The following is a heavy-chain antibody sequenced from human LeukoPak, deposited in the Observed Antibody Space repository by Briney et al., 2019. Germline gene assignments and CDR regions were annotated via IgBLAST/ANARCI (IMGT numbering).Heavy chain of an antibody. CDR2: IDISSTYI. V-gene: IGHV3-21*01. D-gene: IGHD3-3*01. J-gene: IGHJ4*02. CDR3: ARDRGLRRYDFWSGYWHSCLDY. Sequence: GGSLRLSCAASGFSFSRYNMNWVRQAPGKGLEWVASIDISSTYIFYADSVKGRFTISRDNSKNTLYLQMGSLRAEDMAVYYCARDRGLRRYDFWSGYWHSCLDYWGQGTLVTVSS. CDR1: GFSFSRYN.